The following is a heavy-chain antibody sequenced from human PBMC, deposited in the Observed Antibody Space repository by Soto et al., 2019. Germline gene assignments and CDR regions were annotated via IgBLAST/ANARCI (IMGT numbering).Heavy chain of an antibody. V-gene: IGHV4-39*01. CDR2: LYYSGST. CDR3: ARLYYDSSGYYYLGYFDY. J-gene: IGHJ4*02. Sequence: SETLSLTCTVSGGSISRSTYYWGWIRQPPGKGLEWIGSLYYSGSTFYNPSLKSRVTISVDTSKNQFSLRVNSVTAADTAVYYCARLYYDSSGYYYLGYFDYWGQGTLVTVSS. CDR1: GGSISRSTYY. D-gene: IGHD3-22*01.